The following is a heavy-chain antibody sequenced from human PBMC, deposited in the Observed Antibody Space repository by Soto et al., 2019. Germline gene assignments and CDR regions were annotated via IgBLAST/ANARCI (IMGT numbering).Heavy chain of an antibody. V-gene: IGHV3-23*01. D-gene: IGHD2-2*01. CDR2: ISGSGDGT. CDR1: GFTFSTYD. Sequence: EVQLLESGGGLVQPGVSLRLSCAASGFTFSTYDMRWVLQAPGKGLEWVSTISGSGDGTYYADSVNGRFTISRDNSKNTVFLQMNSLRAEDTAIYYCAAKPRASSLPWGQGTLVTVSS. J-gene: IGHJ5*02. CDR3: AAKPRASSLP.